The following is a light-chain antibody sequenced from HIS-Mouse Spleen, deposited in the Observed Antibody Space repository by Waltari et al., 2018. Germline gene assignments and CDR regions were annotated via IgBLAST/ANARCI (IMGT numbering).Light chain of an antibody. V-gene: IGLV1-51*01. CDR1: SSNNGTNY. J-gene: IGLJ3*02. Sequence: QSVLTQPPSVSAAPGQEVTISCSGSSSNNGTNYVTWYQQLPGTAPKLLIYDNNKRPSGIPDRFSGSKSGTSATLGITGLQTGDEADYYCGTWDSSLSAWVFGGGTKLTVL. CDR2: DNN. CDR3: GTWDSSLSAWV.